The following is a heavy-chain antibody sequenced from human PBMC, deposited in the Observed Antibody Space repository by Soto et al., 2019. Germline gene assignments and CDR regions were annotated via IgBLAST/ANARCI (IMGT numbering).Heavy chain of an antibody. D-gene: IGHD3-3*01. V-gene: IGHV1-18*04. CDR2: ISTYNADT. CDR1: GYPFTTYG. CDR3: ARVMTTFGVVSKGPDH. J-gene: IGHJ4*02. Sequence: QVQLAQSGAEVKKPGASVKVSCKASGYPFTTYGISWVRQAPGQGLEWMGWISTYNADTEYPQSLQGRVTMTRDTSTATAYMELRSLRSDDTALYYCARVMTTFGVVSKGPDHWGQGTLVTVSS.